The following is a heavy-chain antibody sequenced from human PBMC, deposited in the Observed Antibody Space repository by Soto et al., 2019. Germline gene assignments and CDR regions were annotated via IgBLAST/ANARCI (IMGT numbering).Heavy chain of an antibody. CDR1: GGSMSSYY. J-gene: IGHJ4*02. V-gene: IGHV4-59*01. CDR3: AGGVTSTLRGRGLDY. Sequence: PSETLSLTCSVSGGSMSSYYWNWIRQSPGKGLEWIGYIYYSGNTNYNPSLKSRVTMSVDTSKNQFSLKMNSVSAADTAVYYCAGGVTSTLRGRGLDYWGQGTLVTVSS. CDR2: IYYSGNT. D-gene: IGHD2-21*02.